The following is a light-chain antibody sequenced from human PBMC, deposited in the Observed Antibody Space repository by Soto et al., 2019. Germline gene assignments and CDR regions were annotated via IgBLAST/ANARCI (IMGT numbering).Light chain of an antibody. Sequence: EIVLTQSPATLSLSPGERATLSCRASQSVYSYLAWYQQKPGQAPRLLIYDASNRATGIPVRFSGSGSGTDFTLTISSLEPEDFAIYYCQQRNSWPLTFGQGTRLDIK. V-gene: IGKV3-11*01. CDR3: QQRNSWPLT. J-gene: IGKJ5*01. CDR1: QSVYSY. CDR2: DAS.